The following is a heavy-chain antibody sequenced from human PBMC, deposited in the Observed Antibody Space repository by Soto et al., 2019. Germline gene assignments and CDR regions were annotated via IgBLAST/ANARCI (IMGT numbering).Heavy chain of an antibody. CDR3: TRGRGIADLYYYYGMDV. CDR2: INPNSGGT. V-gene: IGHV1-2*02. J-gene: IGHJ6*02. CDR1: GYTFTGYY. D-gene: IGHD6-13*01. Sequence: ASVKVSCKASGYTFTGYYMHWVRQAPGQGLEWMGWINPNSGGTNYAQKFQGRVTMTRDTSISTAYMELSRLRSDDTAVYYCTRGRGIADLYYYYGMDVWGQGTMVTVSS.